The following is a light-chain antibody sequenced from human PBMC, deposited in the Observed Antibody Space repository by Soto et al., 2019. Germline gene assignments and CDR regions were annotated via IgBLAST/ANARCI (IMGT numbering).Light chain of an antibody. CDR3: QQYGSSGT. J-gene: IGKJ1*01. CDR2: DAS. Sequence: EIVMTQSPSTLSVSPGERSTLSCWASQSVSSNLAWYQQKPGQAPRLLIYDASNRATGIPDRFSGSGSGTDFTLTISRLEPEDFAVYYCQQYGSSGTFGQGTTGDIK. V-gene: IGKV3-20*01. CDR1: QSVSSN.